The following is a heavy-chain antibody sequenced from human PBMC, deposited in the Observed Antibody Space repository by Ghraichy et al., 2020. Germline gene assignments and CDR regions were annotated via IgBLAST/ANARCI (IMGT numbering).Heavy chain of an antibody. Sequence: GGSLRLSCAASGFTFSTFWMNWVRQVPGKGLEWVANIKQDGSEKYYVDSVNGRFTISRDNAKNSLYLQMNRLSAEDTAVYYCARGLRAAAAMSPCAYWGQGTLVTVSS. V-gene: IGHV3-7*01. J-gene: IGHJ4*02. CDR1: GFTFSTFW. CDR3: ARGLRAAAAMSPCAY. D-gene: IGHD2-2*01. CDR2: IKQDGSEK.